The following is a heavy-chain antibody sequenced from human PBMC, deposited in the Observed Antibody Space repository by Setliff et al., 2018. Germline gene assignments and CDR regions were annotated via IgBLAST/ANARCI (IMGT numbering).Heavy chain of an antibody. CDR1: GESFDNHY. V-gene: IGHV4-34*01. J-gene: IGHJ4*02. D-gene: IGHD3-10*01. Sequence: SETLSLTCAVYGESFDNHYWTWIRQPPGKGLEWIGEINHRGSTNYNPSLKSRATISIDTSKNQFSLKLNSVTAADTATYYCARDRSYYASGSFTKWFDYWGQGALVTVSS. CDR2: INHRGST. CDR3: ARDRSYYASGSFTKWFDY.